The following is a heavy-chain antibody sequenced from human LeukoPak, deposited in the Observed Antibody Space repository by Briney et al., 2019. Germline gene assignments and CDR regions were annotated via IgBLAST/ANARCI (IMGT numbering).Heavy chain of an antibody. CDR3: ARLGDDLMDV. J-gene: IGHJ6*04. CDR2: MYYIGST. V-gene: IGHV4-39*07. D-gene: IGHD3-16*01. CDR1: GGSISSSTYY. Sequence: SQTLSLTCTVSGGSISSSTYYWGWIRQPPGKGLEWIASMYYIGSTYYNPSLKSRVTISQDTSKNQFSLKLSSVTAADTAVYYCARLGDDLMDVWGKGTTVTVSS.